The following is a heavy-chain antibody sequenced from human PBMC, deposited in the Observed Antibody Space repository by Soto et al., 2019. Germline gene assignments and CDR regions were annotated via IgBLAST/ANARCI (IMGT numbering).Heavy chain of an antibody. CDR3: AKDLSPREWLVPVGYYYYGMDV. CDR1: GFTFSSYA. Sequence: GGSLRLSCAASGFTFSSYAMSWVRQAPGKGLEWVSAISGSGGSTYYADSVKGRFTISSDNSKNTLYLQMNSLRAEDTAVYYCAKDLSPREWLVPVGYYYYGMDVWGQGTTVTVSS. D-gene: IGHD6-19*01. V-gene: IGHV3-23*01. CDR2: ISGSGGST. J-gene: IGHJ6*02.